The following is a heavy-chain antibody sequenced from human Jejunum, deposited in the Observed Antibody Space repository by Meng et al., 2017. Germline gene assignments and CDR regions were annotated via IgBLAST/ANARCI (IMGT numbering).Heavy chain of an antibody. CDR1: GGSISSNDYY. Sequence: QLQLQESGPGLVKPSQTLSLTCTVSGGSISSNDYYWSWIRQPPGKGLKWIGYIYYSGSTYYSPSLKSRVTISVDTSANQFSLKLNSVTAADTAVYYCARGPIATAGTAVDYWGQGTLVTVSS. CDR3: ARGPIATAGTAVDY. CDR2: IYYSGST. J-gene: IGHJ4*02. D-gene: IGHD6-13*01. V-gene: IGHV4-30-4*01.